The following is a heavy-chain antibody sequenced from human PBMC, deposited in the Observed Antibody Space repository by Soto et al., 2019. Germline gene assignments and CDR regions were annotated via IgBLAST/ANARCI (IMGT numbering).Heavy chain of an antibody. CDR1: GDSVSSYY. Sequence: QVQLQESGPGLVKPSETLSLSCTVSGDSVSSYYWSWIRQLPGRGLEWIGYIYISGNTNYNPSLKSRVTISRDTSKNQFSLNLKSVTAAYTAVYYCARGVLRYYHYGMDVWGKGTTVTVSS. J-gene: IGHJ6*04. V-gene: IGHV4-59*02. CDR3: ARGVLRYYHYGMDV. CDR2: IYISGNT.